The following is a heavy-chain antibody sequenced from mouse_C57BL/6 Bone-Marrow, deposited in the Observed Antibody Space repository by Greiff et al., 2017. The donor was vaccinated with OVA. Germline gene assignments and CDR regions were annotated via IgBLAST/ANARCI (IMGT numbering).Heavy chain of an antibody. CDR3: ARDRGNWFAY. Sequence: EVQLVESGPGLVKPSQSLSLTCSVTGYSITSGYFWNWIRQFPGNKLEWMGYISYDGSNNYNPSLKNRITFTLDKSKNQFCLKLNPVTTEDTATYYCARDRGNWFAYWGQGPLVTVSA. J-gene: IGHJ3*01. CDR2: ISYDGSN. V-gene: IGHV3-6*01. CDR1: GYSITSGYF.